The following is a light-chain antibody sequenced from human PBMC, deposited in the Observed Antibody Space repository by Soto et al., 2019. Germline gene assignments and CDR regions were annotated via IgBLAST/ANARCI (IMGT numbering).Light chain of an antibody. CDR2: LAS. V-gene: IGKV3-20*01. CDR1: QSVSSSY. CDR3: QQYGSSPPWT. Sequence: VLTQSPGTLSLSPGEGATLSCRASQSVSSSYLAWYQQKPGQAPRLLIYLASSRATGIPDRFSGSGSGTDFTLTISRLEPEDFAVYYCQQYGSSPPWTFGQGTKVDVK. J-gene: IGKJ1*01.